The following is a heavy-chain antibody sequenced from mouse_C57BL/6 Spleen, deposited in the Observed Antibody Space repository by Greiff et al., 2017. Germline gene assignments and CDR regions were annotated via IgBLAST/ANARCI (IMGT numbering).Heavy chain of an antibody. Sequence: VQLQQPGAELVKPGASVKLSCKASGYTFTSYWMHWVKQRPGQGLEWIGMIHPNSGSTNYNEKFKSKATLTVDKSSSTAYMQLSSLTSEDSAVYYWARSGYGSSRWYFDVWGTGTTVTVSS. V-gene: IGHV1-64*01. J-gene: IGHJ1*03. CDR1: GYTFTSYW. CDR3: ARSGYGSSRWYFDV. D-gene: IGHD1-1*01. CDR2: IHPNSGST.